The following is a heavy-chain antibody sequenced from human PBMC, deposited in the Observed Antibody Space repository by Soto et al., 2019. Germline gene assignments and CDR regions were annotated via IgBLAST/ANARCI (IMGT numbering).Heavy chain of an antibody. V-gene: IGHV1-2*04. CDR3: ARGVEYSYGHDPLGTHYYYYMDV. J-gene: IGHJ6*03. Sequence: ASVKVSCKASGYTFTGYYMHWVRQAPGQGLEWMGWINPNSGGTNYAQKFQGWVTMTRDTSISTAYMELSRLRSDDTAVYYCARGVEYSYGHDPLGTHYYYYMDVWGKGTTVTVSS. D-gene: IGHD5-18*01. CDR2: INPNSGGT. CDR1: GYTFTGYY.